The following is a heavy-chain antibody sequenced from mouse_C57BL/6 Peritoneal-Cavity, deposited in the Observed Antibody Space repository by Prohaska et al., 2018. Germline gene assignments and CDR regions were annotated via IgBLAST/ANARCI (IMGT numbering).Heavy chain of an antibody. D-gene: IGHD1-3*01. Sequence: VKQSHGKSLEWIGDINPNDGGTSYNQKFKGKATLTVDKSSSTAYMELRSLTSEDSAEYYCARSGAHHFDYWGQGTTLTVSS. CDR2: INPNDGGT. CDR3: ARSGAHHFDY. J-gene: IGHJ2*01. V-gene: IGHV1-26*01.